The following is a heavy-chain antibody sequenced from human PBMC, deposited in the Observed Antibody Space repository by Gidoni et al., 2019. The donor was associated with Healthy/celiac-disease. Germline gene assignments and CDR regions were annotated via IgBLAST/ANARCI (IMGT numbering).Heavy chain of an antibody. V-gene: IGHV1-69*01. Sequence: QVQLVQSGAEVKKPGSSVTVSCKASGGTFSSYAISWVRQAPGQGLEWMGGIIPIFGTANYAQKFQGRVTITADESTSTAYMELSGLRSEDTAVYYWAVTSRGWGELLNWFDPWGQGTLVTVSS. D-gene: IGHD1-26*01. CDR2: IIPIFGTA. CDR3: AVTSRGWGELLNWFDP. CDR1: GGTFSSYA. J-gene: IGHJ5*02.